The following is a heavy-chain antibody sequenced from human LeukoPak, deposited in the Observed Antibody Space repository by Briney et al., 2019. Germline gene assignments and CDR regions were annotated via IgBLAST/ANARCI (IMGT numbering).Heavy chain of an antibody. Sequence: ASVKVSCKASGYTFNNYGIFWVRQAPGQGLEWMGWISAYNGNTNYAQKLQGRVTMTTDTSTSTAYMELRSLRSDDTAVYYCASMYYYGSGSMFWFDPWGQGTLVTVSS. CDR2: ISAYNGNT. V-gene: IGHV1-18*01. CDR3: ASMYYYGSGSMFWFDP. J-gene: IGHJ5*02. D-gene: IGHD3-10*01. CDR1: GYTFNNYG.